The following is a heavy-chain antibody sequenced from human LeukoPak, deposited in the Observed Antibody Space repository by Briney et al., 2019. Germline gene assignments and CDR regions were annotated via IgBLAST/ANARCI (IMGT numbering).Heavy chain of an antibody. Sequence: SETLPLTCTVSGGSISSSSYYWGWIRQPPGKGLEWIGGIYYSGSTYYNPSLTSRVTISVDTSKNQFTLKLSSVTAADTAVYYCARVREWIAAAGSYDYFDYWGQGTLVTVSS. V-gene: IGHV4-39*06. CDR1: GGSISSSSYY. D-gene: IGHD6-13*01. J-gene: IGHJ4*02. CDR3: ARVREWIAAAGSYDYFDY. CDR2: IYYSGST.